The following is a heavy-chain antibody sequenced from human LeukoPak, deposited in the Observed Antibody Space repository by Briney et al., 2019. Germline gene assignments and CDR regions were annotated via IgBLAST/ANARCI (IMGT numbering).Heavy chain of an antibody. CDR3: ARDGLRYYDSSGYSVY. CDR1: GFTFSRYS. Sequence: GGSLRLSCAASGFTFSRYSMNWVRQAPGKGLEWVSSISGSSSSYIYYADSLKGRFTISRDNAKNSLYLQMNSLRAEDTAVYYCARDGLRYYDSSGYSVYWGQGTLVTVSS. J-gene: IGHJ4*02. V-gene: IGHV3-21*01. CDR2: ISGSSSSYI. D-gene: IGHD3-22*01.